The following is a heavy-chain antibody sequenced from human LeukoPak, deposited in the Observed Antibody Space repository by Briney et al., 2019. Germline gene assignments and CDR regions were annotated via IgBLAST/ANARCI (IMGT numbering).Heavy chain of an antibody. Sequence: QAGGSLRLSCAASGFTFSSYAMSWVRQAPGKGLEWVSAISGSGSGGIAYYADSVKGRFTISRDNSKNTLYLQMNSLRAEDTAIYYCAKDKYSSKYYGGDYWGQGTLVTASS. J-gene: IGHJ4*02. CDR1: GFTFSSYA. CDR2: ISGSGSGGIA. CDR3: AKDKYSSKYYGGDY. V-gene: IGHV3-23*01. D-gene: IGHD6-13*01.